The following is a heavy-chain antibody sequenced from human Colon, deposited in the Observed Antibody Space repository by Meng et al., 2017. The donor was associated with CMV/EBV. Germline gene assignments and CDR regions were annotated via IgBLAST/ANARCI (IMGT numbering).Heavy chain of an antibody. CDR2: VIPMTDIT. CDR1: GGTFTSYT. V-gene: IGHV1-69*02. CDR3: ARAARSGNHAVFYSLDL. J-gene: IGHJ6*02. Sequence: SVKVSCKASGGTFTSYTFSWVRQAPGQGPEWMGRVIPMTDITNYAQKFQGRLTITADKSTNTAFMELSSLRSEDTAVYYCARAARSGNHAVFYSLDLWGQGTTVTVSS. D-gene: IGHD2-15*01.